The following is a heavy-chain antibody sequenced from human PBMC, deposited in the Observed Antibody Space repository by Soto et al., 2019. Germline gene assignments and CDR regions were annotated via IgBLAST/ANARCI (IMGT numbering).Heavy chain of an antibody. D-gene: IGHD3-10*02. J-gene: IGHJ5*01. V-gene: IGHV3-74*01. CDR1: RGAFGDYW. Sequence: EVQLVESGGGLVQPGGSLRLSCEASRGAFGDYWMHWVRQAPGKGLVWVSRINRDANDIFYADSVKGRFTASRDNAKNMVFLQMNSLRVEDTAVYCARDVPHNWFDSWGQGTLVTVSP. CDR2: INRDANDI. CDR3: ARDVPHNWFDS.